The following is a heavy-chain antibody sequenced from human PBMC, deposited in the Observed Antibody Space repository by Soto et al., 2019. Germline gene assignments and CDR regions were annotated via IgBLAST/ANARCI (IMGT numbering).Heavy chain of an antibody. J-gene: IGHJ3*02. CDR3: ARGIAALAFDI. Sequence: GGSLRPSCAASRFTFSDYYMSWIRQAPGKGLEWVSYISSGGSTIYYADSVKGRFTISRDNAKNSLYLQMNSLRAEDTAVYYCARGIAALAFDIWGQGTMVTVSS. CDR1: RFTFSDYY. D-gene: IGHD6-6*01. CDR2: ISSGGSTI. V-gene: IGHV3-11*01.